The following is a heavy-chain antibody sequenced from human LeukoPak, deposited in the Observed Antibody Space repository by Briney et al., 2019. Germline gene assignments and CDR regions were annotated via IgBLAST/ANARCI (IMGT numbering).Heavy chain of an antibody. V-gene: IGHV3-23*01. Sequence: GGSLRLSCAASGFTFSSYAMSWVRQAPGKGLEWVSAISGSGGSTYYADSVKGRFTISRDNSKNTLYLQMNSLRAEDTAVYYCAKDSTYYYDSSGYSPDAFDIWGQGTMVTVSS. CDR3: AKDSTYYYDSSGYSPDAFDI. CDR2: ISGSGGST. CDR1: GFTFSSYA. D-gene: IGHD3-22*01. J-gene: IGHJ3*02.